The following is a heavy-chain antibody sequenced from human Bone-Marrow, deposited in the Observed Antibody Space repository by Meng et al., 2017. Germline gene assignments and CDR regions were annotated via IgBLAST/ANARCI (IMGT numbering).Heavy chain of an antibody. CDR3: TRSFYYDSTGYTQDFDY. D-gene: IGHD3-22*01. V-gene: IGHV3-30*03. CDR1: GFTFSDYY. J-gene: IGHJ4*02. CDR2: VSSDGSSK. Sequence: GESLKISCAASGFTFSDYYMSWIRQAPGKGLEWVAVVSSDGSSKDYADSVKGRFTISRDNSQNTLYLEMNSLRVEDTAVYYCTRSFYYDSTGYTQDFDYWGLGTLVTVSS.